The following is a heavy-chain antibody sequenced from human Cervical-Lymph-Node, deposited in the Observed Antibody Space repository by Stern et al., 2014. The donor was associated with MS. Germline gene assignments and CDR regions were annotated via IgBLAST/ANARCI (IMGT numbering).Heavy chain of an antibody. Sequence: EVQLVESGGGLVQPGGSLRLSCAASGFTVSSNYMSWVRQSPGKGLEWVSVIYSGGSTYYADSVKGRFTISRDNSKNTLYLQMNSLRAEDTAVYYCARDSRTYYYDSSGYSGYYWGQGTLVTVSS. CDR3: ARDSRTYYYDSSGYSGYY. J-gene: IGHJ4*02. V-gene: IGHV3-66*01. CDR2: IYSGGST. CDR1: GFTVSSNY. D-gene: IGHD3-22*01.